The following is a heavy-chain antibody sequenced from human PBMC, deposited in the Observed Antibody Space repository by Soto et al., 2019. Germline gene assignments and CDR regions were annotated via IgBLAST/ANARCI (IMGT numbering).Heavy chain of an antibody. V-gene: IGHV1-69*12. CDR2: IIPIFGTA. CDR1: GGTFSSYA. D-gene: IGHD3-16*01. J-gene: IGHJ5*02. Sequence: QVQLVQSWAEVKKPGSSVKVSCKASGGTFSSYAISWVRQAPGQGLEWMGGIIPIFGTANYAQKFQGRVTITADESTSTAYMELSSLRSEDTAVYYCARASRGDYVWGRRWFDPWGQGTLVTVSS. CDR3: ARASRGDYVWGRRWFDP.